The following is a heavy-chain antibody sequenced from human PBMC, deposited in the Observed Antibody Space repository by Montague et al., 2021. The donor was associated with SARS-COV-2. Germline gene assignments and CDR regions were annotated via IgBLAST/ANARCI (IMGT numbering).Heavy chain of an antibody. CDR2: IFWDDDK. CDR3: AHRLSTAGGGFGF. CDR1: GFSLSTTGVA. D-gene: IGHD2-21*02. Sequence: PALVKPTQTHTLTCTFSGFSLSTTGVAVGWIRQSPGKALEWLALIFWDDDKRYSPSLKNRVTITGDTSKNQVVLTVTNMDPVDTATYYCAHRLSTAGGGFGFWGQGTTVTVSS. J-gene: IGHJ3*01. V-gene: IGHV2-5*02.